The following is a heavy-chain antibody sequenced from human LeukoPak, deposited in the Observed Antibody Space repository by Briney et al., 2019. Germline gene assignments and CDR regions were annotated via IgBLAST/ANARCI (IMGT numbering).Heavy chain of an antibody. V-gene: IGHV3-48*04. D-gene: IGHD5-18*01. CDR1: GFTFSSYS. J-gene: IGHJ4*02. Sequence: GGSLRLSCAASGFTFSSYSMNWVRQAPGKGLEWVSYISSSSSTIYYADSVKGRFTISRDNAKNSLYLQMNSLRAEDTAVYYCARSSAMATWAGFDYWGQGTLVTVSS. CDR3: ARSSAMATWAGFDY. CDR2: ISSSSSTI.